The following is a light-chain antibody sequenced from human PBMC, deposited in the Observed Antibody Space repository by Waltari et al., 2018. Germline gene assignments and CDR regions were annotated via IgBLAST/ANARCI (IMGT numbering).Light chain of an antibody. CDR2: GAS. CDR1: QSVSTN. CDR3: QQYNNWPPYI. Sequence: ETVMTQSPSTLSLSPGDRATLSCRVSQSVSTNLAWYQKKPGQAPRLLIYGASIRATGIPARFSGRGAGTEFTLTISSLQSEDFAVYYCQQYNNWPPYIFGQGSQLEI. J-gene: IGKJ2*01. V-gene: IGKV3-15*01.